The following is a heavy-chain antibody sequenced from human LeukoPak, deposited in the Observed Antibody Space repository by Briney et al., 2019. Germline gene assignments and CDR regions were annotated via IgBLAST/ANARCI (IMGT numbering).Heavy chain of an antibody. CDR2: SYYSGST. D-gene: IGHD4-17*01. CDR1: GGSISSGGYY. J-gene: IGHJ3*02. V-gene: IGHV4-31*03. CDR3: ARDLGPTTVTPWANAFDI. Sequence: SQTLSLTCTVSGGSISSGGYYWSWIRQHPGKGLEWIGYSYYSGSTYYNPSLKSRVTISVDTSKNHCSLTLSSVTAADTAVYYCARDLGPTTVTPWANAFDIWGQGTMVTVSS.